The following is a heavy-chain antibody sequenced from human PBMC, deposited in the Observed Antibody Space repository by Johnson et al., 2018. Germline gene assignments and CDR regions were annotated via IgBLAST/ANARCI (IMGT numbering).Heavy chain of an antibody. CDR3: ARDHHFPITMVRARDRMDV. CDR2: IWYDGSNK. V-gene: IGHV3-33*01. CDR1: GFTFSSYG. Sequence: QVQLVQSGGGVVQPGRSLRLSCAASGFTFSSYGMHWVRQAPGKGLEWVAVIWYDGSNKYYADSVKGRFTISRDNSKNTLYLQMNSLRAEDTAGYYCARDHHFPITMVRARDRMDVWGQGTTVTVSS. J-gene: IGHJ6*02. D-gene: IGHD3-10*01.